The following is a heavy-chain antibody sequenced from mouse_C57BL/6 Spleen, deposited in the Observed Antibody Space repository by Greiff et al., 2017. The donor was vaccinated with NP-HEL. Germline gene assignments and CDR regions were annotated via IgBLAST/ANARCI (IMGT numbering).Heavy chain of an antibody. CDR3: ASGSRGWYFDV. V-gene: IGHV1-69*01. D-gene: IGHD1-1*01. Sequence: QVQLQQPGAELVMPGASVKLSCKASGYTFTSYWMHWVKQRPGQGLEWIGEIDPSDSYTNYNQKFKGKSTLTLDKSSSTAYMQLSSLTSEDSAVYYCASGSRGWYFDVWGTGTTVTVSS. CDR2: IDPSDSYT. J-gene: IGHJ1*03. CDR1: GYTFTSYW.